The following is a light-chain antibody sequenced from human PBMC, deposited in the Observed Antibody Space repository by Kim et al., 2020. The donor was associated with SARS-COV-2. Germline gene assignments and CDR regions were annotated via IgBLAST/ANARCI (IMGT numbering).Light chain of an antibody. CDR3: QQYNSWLIT. Sequence: VSPGESATLSCRASQSIINNLAWYQQKPGQAPRLLISGASTRATGIPARFSGSGSGTEFTLTISSLQSEDFAVYYCQQYNSWLITFGQGTRLEIK. J-gene: IGKJ5*01. CDR1: QSIINN. CDR2: GAS. V-gene: IGKV3-15*01.